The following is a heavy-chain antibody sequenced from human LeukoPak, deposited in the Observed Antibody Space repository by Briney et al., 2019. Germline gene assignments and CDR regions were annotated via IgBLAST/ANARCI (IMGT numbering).Heavy chain of an antibody. J-gene: IGHJ3*02. CDR3: ARPNSSGYLFSAFDI. CDR1: GGSFSGYY. V-gene: IGHV4-34*01. Sequence: PSETLSLTCAVYGGSFSGYYWSWIRQPPGKGLEWIGEINHSGSTYYNPSLKSRVTISVDTSKNQFSLKLSSVTAADTAVYYCARPNSSGYLFSAFDIWGQGTMVTVSS. CDR2: INHSGST. D-gene: IGHD3-22*01.